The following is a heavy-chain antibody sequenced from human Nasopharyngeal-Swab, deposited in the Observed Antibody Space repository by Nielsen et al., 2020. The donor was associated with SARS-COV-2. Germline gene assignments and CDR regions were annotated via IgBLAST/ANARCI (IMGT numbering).Heavy chain of an antibody. V-gene: IGHV4-30-2*01. CDR1: GGSISSGGYS. CDR3: ARGAYSSGWYDY. D-gene: IGHD6-19*01. J-gene: IGHJ4*02. CDR2: IYHSGST. Sequence: SETLSLTCAVSGGSISSGGYSWSWIRQPPGKGLEWIGYIYHSGSTYYNPSLKSRVTISVDRSKNQFSLKLSSVTAADTAVYYCARGAYSSGWYDYWGQGTLVTVSS.